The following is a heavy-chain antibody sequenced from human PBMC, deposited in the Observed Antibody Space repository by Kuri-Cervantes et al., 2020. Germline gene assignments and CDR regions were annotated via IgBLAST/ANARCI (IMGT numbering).Heavy chain of an antibody. CDR2: IYYSGST. Sequence: SETLSLTCTVSGGSISSGGYYRSWIRQPPGKGLEWIGYIYYSGSTNYNPSLKSRVTISVDTSKNQFSLKLSSVTAADTAVYYCARFSDAFDIWGQGTMVTVSS. J-gene: IGHJ3*02. CDR1: GGSISSGGYY. D-gene: IGHD3-3*01. CDR3: ARFSDAFDI. V-gene: IGHV4-61*08.